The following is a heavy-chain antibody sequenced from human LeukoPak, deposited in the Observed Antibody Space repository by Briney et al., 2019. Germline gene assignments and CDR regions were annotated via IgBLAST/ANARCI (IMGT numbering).Heavy chain of an antibody. Sequence: SLTLSCAASGFTFSSYVTYLVRQAPGYGLEYVSSISSNGGSTYYANSLTGRFTISRDTSIYPPHLPICRLRPEAMVVYYCARGGQSKYDSSGYLNYFDSWGQGTLVTVSS. V-gene: IGHV3-64*01. CDR2: ISSNGGST. CDR3: ARGGQSKYDSSGYLNYFDS. CDR1: GFTFSSYV. J-gene: IGHJ4*02. D-gene: IGHD3-22*01.